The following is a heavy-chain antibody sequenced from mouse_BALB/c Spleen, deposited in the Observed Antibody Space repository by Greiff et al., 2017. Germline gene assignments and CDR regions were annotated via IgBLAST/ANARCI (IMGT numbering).Heavy chain of an antibody. Sequence: ESGPGLVKPSQSLSLTCSVTGYSITSGYYWNWIRQFPGNKLEWMGYISYDGSNNYNPSLKNRISITRDTSKNQFFLKLNSVTTEDTATYYCARGTTVYFDYWGQGTTLTVSS. CDR2: ISYDGSN. V-gene: IGHV3-6*02. CDR3: ARGTTVYFDY. CDR1: GYSITSGYY. D-gene: IGHD1-1*01. J-gene: IGHJ2*01.